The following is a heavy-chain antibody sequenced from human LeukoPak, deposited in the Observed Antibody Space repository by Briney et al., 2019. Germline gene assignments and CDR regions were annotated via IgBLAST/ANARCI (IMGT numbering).Heavy chain of an antibody. J-gene: IGHJ4*02. CDR1: GFTFSSYS. D-gene: IGHD2-15*01. Sequence: GGSLRLSCAASGFTFSSYSMNWVRQAPGKGLEWVSSISSSSSYIYYADSVKGRFTISRDNAKNSLYLQMNSLRAEDTAVYYCARASGCSGGSCYSGYFDYWGQGTLVTVSS. V-gene: IGHV3-21*01. CDR3: ARASGCSGGSCYSGYFDY. CDR2: ISSSSSYI.